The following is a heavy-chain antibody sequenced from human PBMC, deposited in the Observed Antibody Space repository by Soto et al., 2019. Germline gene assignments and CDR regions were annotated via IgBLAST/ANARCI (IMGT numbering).Heavy chain of an antibody. CDR1: GGSISGSSYY. V-gene: IGHV4-39*01. Sequence: PSETLSLTCTVSGGSISGSSYYWGWIRQPPGKGLEWIGNIYYSGSTNYNPSLKSRVTISVDTSKNQFSLKLSSVTAADTAVYYCARGLGLYYYGWGSYYNGRYYYGMDVWGQGTTVTVSS. D-gene: IGHD3-10*01. J-gene: IGHJ6*02. CDR2: IYYSGST. CDR3: ARGLGLYYYGWGSYYNGRYYYGMDV.